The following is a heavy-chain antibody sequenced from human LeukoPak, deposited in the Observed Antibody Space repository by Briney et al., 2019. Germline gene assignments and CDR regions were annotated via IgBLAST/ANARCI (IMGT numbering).Heavy chain of an antibody. D-gene: IGHD3-10*01. V-gene: IGHV3-9*03. CDR1: GFTFDDYA. J-gene: IGHJ4*02. CDR2: ISWNSGSI. Sequence: GGSLRLSCAASGFTFDDYAMHWVRQVPGKGLEWVSGISWNSGSIGYADSVKGRFTISRDNAKNSLYLQMNSLRAEDMALYYCAKDASYYYGSGSQIDYWGQGTLVTVSS. CDR3: AKDASYYYGSGSQIDY.